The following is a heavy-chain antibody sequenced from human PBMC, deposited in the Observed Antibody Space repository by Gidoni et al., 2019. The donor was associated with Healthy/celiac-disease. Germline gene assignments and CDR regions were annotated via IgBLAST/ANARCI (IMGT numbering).Heavy chain of an antibody. CDR2: IYYSGST. D-gene: IGHD6-6*01. CDR3: ARDLLPSRFDP. CDR1: GGSISSSY. V-gene: IGHV4-59*01. J-gene: IGHJ5*02. Sequence: QVQLQESGPGLVKPSETLSLTCTVSGGSISSSYWSWIRQPPGKGLEWIGYIYYSGSTNYNPSLKSRVTISVDTSKNQFSLKLSSVTAADTAVYYCARDLLPSRFDPWGQGTLVTVSS.